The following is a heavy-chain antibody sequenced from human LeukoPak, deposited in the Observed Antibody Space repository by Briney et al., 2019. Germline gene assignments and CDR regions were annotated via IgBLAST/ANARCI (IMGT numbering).Heavy chain of an antibody. D-gene: IGHD3-10*01. V-gene: IGHV4-59*01. J-gene: IGHJ4*02. CDR3: ARDLRSTGNYFDY. CDR2: IYYSGST. CDR1: GGSISSYY. Sequence: PSETLSLTCTVSGGSISSYYWSWIRQPPGRGLEWIGNIYYSGSTNHNPSLKGRVTISLDTSKNQFSLKLSSVTAADTAVYYCARDLRSTGNYFDYWGQGTLVTVSS.